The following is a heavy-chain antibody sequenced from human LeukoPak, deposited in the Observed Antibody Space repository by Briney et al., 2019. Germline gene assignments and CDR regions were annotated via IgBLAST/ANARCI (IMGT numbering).Heavy chain of an antibody. V-gene: IGHV1-8*01. Sequence: GASVKVSCKASGYTFTSYDINWVRQATGQGLEWMGWMNPNSGNTGHAQKFQGRVTMTRNTSISTAYMELSSLRSEDTAVYYCARGYGLAAGTEFYDYWGQGTLVTVSS. J-gene: IGHJ4*02. CDR3: ARGYGLAAGTEFYDY. D-gene: IGHD6-13*01. CDR1: GYTFTSYD. CDR2: MNPNSGNT.